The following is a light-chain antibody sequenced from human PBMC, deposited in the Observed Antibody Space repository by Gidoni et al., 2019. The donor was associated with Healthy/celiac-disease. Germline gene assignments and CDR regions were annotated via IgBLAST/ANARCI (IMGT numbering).Light chain of an antibody. J-gene: IGKJ1*01. CDR3: QQDNSYSRT. CDR1: QSISSW. Sequence: IQITQSPSTLSASVGDRVIITCRASQSISSWLAWYQQKPGKAPKLLIYKAYSLESRVPSRFSGSGSGKEFTLTISSLQPDDFATYDCQQDNSYSRTFGQGTKVEIK. CDR2: KAY. V-gene: IGKV1-5*03.